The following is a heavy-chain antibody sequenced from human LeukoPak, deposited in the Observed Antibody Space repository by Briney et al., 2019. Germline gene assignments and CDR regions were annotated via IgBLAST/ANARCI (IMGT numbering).Heavy chain of an antibody. Sequence: GASVKVSCKASGYTFTGYYLFWVRQAPGQRLECMGWINPNTGDTRYGQKFQGRVTLTRDTSIRTTYMELSSLRSDDTAVYYCARDERFCNGDNHYPDLGYWGQGTLVTVSS. J-gene: IGHJ4*02. CDR3: ARDERFCNGDNHYPDLGY. V-gene: IGHV1-2*02. D-gene: IGHD2-15*01. CDR2: INPNTGDT. CDR1: GYTFTGYY.